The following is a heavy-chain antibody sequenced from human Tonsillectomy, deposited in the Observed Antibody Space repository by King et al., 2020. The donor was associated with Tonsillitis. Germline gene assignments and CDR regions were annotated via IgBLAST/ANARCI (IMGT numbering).Heavy chain of an antibody. D-gene: IGHD3-10*01. CDR2: XSYDGHDX. Sequence: QLVQSGGGVVQPGGSLRLSCAASGFTFSSFGLHWVRQAPGKGLEWVAAXSYDGHDXFYADSVKGRFTISRDNSKNTLYLQTNSLRPDDTAVYYCAKDLSATLSGADYWGQGTLVTVSS. CDR3: AKDLSATLSGADY. CDR1: GFTFSSFG. V-gene: IGHV3-30*18. J-gene: IGHJ4*02.